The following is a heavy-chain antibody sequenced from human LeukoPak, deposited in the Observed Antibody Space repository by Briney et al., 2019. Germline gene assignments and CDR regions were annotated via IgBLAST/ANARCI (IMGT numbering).Heavy chain of an antibody. D-gene: IGHD5-12*01. Sequence: SETLSLTCAVYGGSFSGYCWSWIRQPPGKGLEWIGYIYHSGSTYYNPSLKSRVTISVDRSKNQFSLKLSSVTAADTAVYYCARRWATDYYYGMDVWGQGTTVTVSS. CDR2: IYHSGST. CDR3: ARRWATDYYYGMDV. V-gene: IGHV4-34*01. CDR1: GGSFSGYC. J-gene: IGHJ6*02.